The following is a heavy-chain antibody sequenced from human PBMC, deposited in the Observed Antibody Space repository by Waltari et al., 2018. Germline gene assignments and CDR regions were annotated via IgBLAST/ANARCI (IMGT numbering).Heavy chain of an antibody. Sequence: QVQLVESGGGVVQPGRSLRLSCAASGFTFSSYGMHWVRQAPGKGLEWVAVIWYDGSNKYYADSVKGRFTISRDNSKNTLYLQMNSLRAEDTAVYYCARDLPRWTGGSYRGGSYGMDVWGQGTTVTVSS. D-gene: IGHD1-26*01. CDR3: ARDLPRWTGGSYRGGSYGMDV. CDR2: IWYDGSNK. CDR1: GFTFSSYG. V-gene: IGHV3-33*01. J-gene: IGHJ6*02.